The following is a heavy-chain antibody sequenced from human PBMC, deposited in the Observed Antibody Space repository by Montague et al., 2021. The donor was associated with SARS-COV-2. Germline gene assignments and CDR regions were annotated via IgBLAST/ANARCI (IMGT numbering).Heavy chain of an antibody. Sequence: SETLSLTCTVSGGSISSYYWSWIRQPPGKGLEWIGYIYYSGSTYYNPSLKSRVTISVDTSKNHFSLKLSSVTAADTAVYYCARRGRKLLPVATTIGGFDIWGQGTMVTVSP. CDR1: GGSISSYY. J-gene: IGHJ3*02. CDR3: ARRGRKLLPVATTIGGFDI. CDR2: IYYSGST. D-gene: IGHD5-12*01. V-gene: IGHV4-59*08.